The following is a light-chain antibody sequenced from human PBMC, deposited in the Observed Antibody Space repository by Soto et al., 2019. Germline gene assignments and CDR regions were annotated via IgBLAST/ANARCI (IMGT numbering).Light chain of an antibody. V-gene: IGKV3-20*01. J-gene: IGKJ1*01. CDR3: QHYGSSPR. CDR1: QSVSSY. Sequence: EIVLTQSPATLSLSPGERATLSCRASQSVSSYLAWYQQKPGQAPRLLISGASTRATGIPNRFSGSGSGTDFTLTISRLEPEDCAVYYCQHYGSSPRFGQGTKVDIK. CDR2: GAS.